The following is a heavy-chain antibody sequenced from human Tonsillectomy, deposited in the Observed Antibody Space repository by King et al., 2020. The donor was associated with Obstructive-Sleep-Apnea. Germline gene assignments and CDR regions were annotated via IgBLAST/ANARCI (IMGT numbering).Heavy chain of an antibody. CDR3: ARFVSGSFDY. Sequence: QLQESGPGLVKPSETLSLTCNVSHTSISNYFWSWIRQPPGKGLEWIGYIYYSGSTNYNPSLKSRVAISVDTSKNQFSLKLTSVTAADTAVYYCARFVSGSFDYWGQGALVTVSS. CDR1: HTSISNYF. D-gene: IGHD3-16*01. J-gene: IGHJ4*02. V-gene: IGHV4-59*01. CDR2: IYYSGST.